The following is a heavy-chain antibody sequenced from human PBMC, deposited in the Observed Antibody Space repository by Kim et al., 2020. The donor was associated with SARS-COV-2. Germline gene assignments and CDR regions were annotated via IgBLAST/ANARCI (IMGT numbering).Heavy chain of an antibody. D-gene: IGHD6-19*01. V-gene: IGHV3-30*01. Sequence: DSVKGRFTISRDNSKNTLYLQKNSLSAEDTAVYYCARSRPYSSGWYPLDYWGQGTLVTVSS. CDR3: ARSRPYSSGWYPLDY. J-gene: IGHJ4*02.